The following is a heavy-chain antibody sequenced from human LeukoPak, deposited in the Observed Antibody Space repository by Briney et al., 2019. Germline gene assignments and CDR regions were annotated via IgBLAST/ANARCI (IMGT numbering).Heavy chain of an antibody. CDR1: GGTFSSYA. J-gene: IGHJ4*02. V-gene: IGHV1-69*05. D-gene: IGHD3-3*01. CDR3: ARGFYYDFWSGYYVY. Sequence: SVKVSCKASGGTFSSYANSWVRQAPGQGLEWMGGIIPIFGTANYAQKFQGRVTITTDESTSTAYMELSSLRSGDTAVYYCARGFYYDFWSGYYVYWGQGTLVTVSS. CDR2: IIPIFGTA.